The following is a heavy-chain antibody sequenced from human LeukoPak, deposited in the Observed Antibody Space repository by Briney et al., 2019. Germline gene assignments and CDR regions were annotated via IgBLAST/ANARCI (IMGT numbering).Heavy chain of an antibody. J-gene: IGHJ4*02. CDR2: ISSGGGST. D-gene: IGHD3-16*02. Sequence: GGSLRLSCAASGFIFSNYAMSWVRQAPGKGLEWVSGISSGGGSTDYADSVKGRFTISRDNSKNTLYLQMNSLRAEDTAVYYCAKDRYDYIWGSYPMAPDYWGQGTLVTVSS. CDR1: GFIFSNYA. V-gene: IGHV3-23*01. CDR3: AKDRYDYIWGSYPMAPDY.